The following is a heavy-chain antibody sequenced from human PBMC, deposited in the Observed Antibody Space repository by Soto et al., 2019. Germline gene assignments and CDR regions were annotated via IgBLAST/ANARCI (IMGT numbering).Heavy chain of an antibody. J-gene: IGHJ5*02. CDR1: GGTCSSYA. V-gene: IGHV1-69*01. D-gene: IGHD3-22*01. CDR3: ARLDSSGYYSPFWFDP. Sequence: QVQLVQSGAEVKKPGSSVKVSCKASGGTCSSYAISWVRQAPGQGLEWMGGIIPIFGTANYAQKFQGRVTITADESTSTAYMELSSLRSEDTAVYYCARLDSSGYYSPFWFDPWGQGTLVTVSS. CDR2: IIPIFGTA.